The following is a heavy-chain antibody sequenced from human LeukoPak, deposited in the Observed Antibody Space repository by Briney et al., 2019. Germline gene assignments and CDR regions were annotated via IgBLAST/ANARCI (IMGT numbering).Heavy chain of an antibody. CDR1: GDSVSSNSAA. D-gene: IGHD1-14*01. J-gene: IGHJ6*03. CDR2: TYYRSQWYN. V-gene: IGHV6-1*01. CDR3: ARVLRNQPPQGLGYYYYMDV. Sequence: SQTLSLTCAISGDSVSSNSAAWNWIRQSPSRGLEWLGRTYYRSQWYNDYAVSVKSRITINPDTSKNQFSLQLNSVTPEDTAVYYCARVLRNQPPQGLGYYYYMDVWGKGTTVTVSS.